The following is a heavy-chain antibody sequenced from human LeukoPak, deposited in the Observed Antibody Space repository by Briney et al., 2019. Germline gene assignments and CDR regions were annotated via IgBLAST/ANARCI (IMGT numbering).Heavy chain of an antibody. V-gene: IGHV3-30-3*01. CDR2: ISYDGSNK. J-gene: IGHJ4*02. CDR1: GFTFSSYA. Sequence: QPGGSLRLSCAASGFTFSSYAMHWVRQAPGKGLEWVAVISYDGSNKYYADSVKGRFTISRDNSKNTLYLQMNSLRAEDTAVYYCARMWNGIVVVPAALGFDYWGQGTLVTVSS. CDR3: ARMWNGIVVVPAALGFDY. D-gene: IGHD2-2*01.